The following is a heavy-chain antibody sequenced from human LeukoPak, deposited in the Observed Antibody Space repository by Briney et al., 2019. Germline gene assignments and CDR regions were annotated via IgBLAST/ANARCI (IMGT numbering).Heavy chain of an antibody. CDR1: GGSISNSNW. CDR2: IYHSGST. V-gene: IGHV4-4*02. D-gene: IGHD3-10*01. J-gene: IGHJ4*02. CDR3: ARATRTSFPRYGSGTFDF. Sequence: SGTLSLTCAVSGGSISNSNWWSWVRQPPGKGLEWIGEIYHSGSTNYNPSLKSRVTISLDKSKNQFSLKLASVTAADTAVYYCARATRTSFPRYGSGTFDFWGQGTLVTVSS.